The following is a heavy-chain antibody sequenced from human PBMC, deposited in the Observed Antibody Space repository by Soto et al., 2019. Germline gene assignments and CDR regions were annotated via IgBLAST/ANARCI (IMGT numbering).Heavy chain of an antibody. CDR2: IHPNSGGT. CDR3: ARDSGYDPYYYYGMDV. CDR1: GYTFTGYY. V-gene: IGHV1-2*02. J-gene: IGHJ6*02. D-gene: IGHD5-12*01. Sequence: ASVKVSCKASGYTFTGYYMHWVRQAPGQGLEWMGWIHPNSGGTNYAQKFQGRVTMTRDTSISTAYMELSRLRSDDTAVYYCARDSGYDPYYYYGMDVWGQGTTVTAP.